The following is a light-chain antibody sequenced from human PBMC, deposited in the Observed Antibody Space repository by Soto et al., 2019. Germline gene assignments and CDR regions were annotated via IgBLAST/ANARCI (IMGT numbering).Light chain of an antibody. Sequence: QSALTQPPSASGSPGQSVAISCTGTSSDVGGYNYVSWYQQHPGKAPKLIIYEVRTRPSGVSDRFSGSKSGNTASLTISGLQAEDEADYYCSSYTSDWGVFGTGTKLTVL. CDR3: SSYTSDWGV. J-gene: IGLJ1*01. CDR1: SSDVGGYNY. V-gene: IGLV2-14*01. CDR2: EVR.